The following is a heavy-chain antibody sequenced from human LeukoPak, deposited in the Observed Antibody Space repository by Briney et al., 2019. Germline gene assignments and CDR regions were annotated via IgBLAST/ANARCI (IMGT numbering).Heavy chain of an antibody. Sequence: GESLKISCQASGYSFNNYWIAWARQMPGKGLEWMGIVYPGDSDTQYSPSFQGQVTVSADKSVNTAYLQWSSLKASDTAIYYCARQYDLLAGPYYFDFWGQGTLVTVSS. J-gene: IGHJ4*02. CDR3: ARQYDLLAGPYYFDF. CDR1: GYSFNNYW. D-gene: IGHD3/OR15-3a*01. V-gene: IGHV5-51*01. CDR2: VYPGDSDT.